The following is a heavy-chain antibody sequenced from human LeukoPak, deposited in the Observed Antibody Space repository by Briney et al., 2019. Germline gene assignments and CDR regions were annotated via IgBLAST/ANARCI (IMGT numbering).Heavy chain of an antibody. Sequence: GASVKVSCKTSGYTFTGYYMHWVRQPPGQGLEWMGWINPNSSVTNYAQRFQGRVTMTRDTSISAAYMELRWLTSDDTAVYYCARERGGNSPFDSWGQGTLVTVSS. CDR3: ARERGGNSPFDS. CDR2: INPNSSVT. CDR1: GYTFTGYY. J-gene: IGHJ4*02. D-gene: IGHD4-23*01. V-gene: IGHV1-2*02.